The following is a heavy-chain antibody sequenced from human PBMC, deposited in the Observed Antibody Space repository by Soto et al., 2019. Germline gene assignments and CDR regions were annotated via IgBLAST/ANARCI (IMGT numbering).Heavy chain of an antibody. CDR3: ARGLDSGYDYHPPDYGDNIYYYYMDV. CDR2: IKQDGSEK. D-gene: IGHD5-12*01. CDR1: GFTFSSYW. J-gene: IGHJ6*03. V-gene: IGHV3-7*04. Sequence: GGSLRLSCAASGFTFSSYWMSWVRQAPGKGLEWVANIKQDGSEKYYVDSVKGRFTISRDNAKNSLYLQMNSLRAEDKAVYYCARGLDSGYDYHPPDYGDNIYYYYMDVWGKGTTVTVSS.